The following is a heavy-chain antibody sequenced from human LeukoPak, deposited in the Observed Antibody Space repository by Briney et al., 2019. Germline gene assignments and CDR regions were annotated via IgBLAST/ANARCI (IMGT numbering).Heavy chain of an antibody. J-gene: IGHJ3*02. CDR2: ISTGSSTI. Sequence: GGSLRLSCAASGFTFSSYSMNWVRQAPGKGLEWLSYISTGSSTIYYADSVKGRFTISRDNSKNTLYLQMNSLRAEDTAVYYCARDMGNDYGDYGDAFDIWGQGTMVTVSS. CDR1: GFTFSSYS. CDR3: ARDMGNDYGDYGDAFDI. V-gene: IGHV3-48*01. D-gene: IGHD4-17*01.